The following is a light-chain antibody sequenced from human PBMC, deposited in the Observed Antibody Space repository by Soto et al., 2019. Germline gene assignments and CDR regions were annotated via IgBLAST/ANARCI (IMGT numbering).Light chain of an antibody. CDR2: DTS. CDR1: SGAVTSGHW. V-gene: IGLV7-46*01. J-gene: IGLJ2*01. CDR3: LLFDRDVRGV. Sequence: QAVVTQEPSLTVSPGGTVTLTCGSSSGAVTSGHWPYWFQQQPGQAPRALIFDTSNKHSWTPARFSGSLLGGKAVLTLSGAQPEDEAEYHCLLFDRDVRGVFGGGIKLTVL.